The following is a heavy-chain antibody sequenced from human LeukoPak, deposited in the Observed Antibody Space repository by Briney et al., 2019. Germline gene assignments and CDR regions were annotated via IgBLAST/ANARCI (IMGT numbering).Heavy chain of an antibody. Sequence: ASVKVSCKASGYTFTGYYMHWVRQAPGQGLEWMGWISAYNGNTNYAQKFQGRVTMTTDTSTSTAYMELRSLRFDDTAMYYCVRDYKLPWFGEEDYYMDVWGKGTTVTVSS. D-gene: IGHD3-10*01. J-gene: IGHJ6*03. CDR2: ISAYNGNT. CDR3: VRDYKLPWFGEEDYYMDV. V-gene: IGHV1-18*04. CDR1: GYTFTGYY.